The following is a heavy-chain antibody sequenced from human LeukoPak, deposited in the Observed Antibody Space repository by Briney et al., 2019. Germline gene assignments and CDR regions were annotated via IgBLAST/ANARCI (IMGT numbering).Heavy chain of an antibody. V-gene: IGHV4-59*01. D-gene: IGHD1-26*01. CDR1: GGSITSYY. J-gene: IGHJ6*02. CDR3: ARLDGSYPYYYYYYGMDV. CDR2: IYYSGST. Sequence: PSETLSLTCSVSGGSITSYYWSWIRQPPGKGLEWIGYIYYSGSTNYNPSLKSRVTISVDTSKNQFSLKLSSVTAADTAVYYCARLDGSYPYYYYYYGMDVWGQGTTVTVSS.